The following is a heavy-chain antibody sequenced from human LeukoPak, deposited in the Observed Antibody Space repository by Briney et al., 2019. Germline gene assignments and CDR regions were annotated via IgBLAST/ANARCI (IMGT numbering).Heavy chain of an antibody. CDR1: GFTFSSSD. V-gene: IGHV3-23*01. CDR2: IIGSGVTT. D-gene: IGHD1-20*01. CDR3: AKEGKTHNWKYFKAKPVY. Sequence: GGSLRHSCAPSGFTFSSSDMCWVRQALGGGPGWVSRIIGSGVTTYYADSVKGRFTMSKDNSKNTLYLQMNSLRAEDTAVYYCAKEGKTHNWKYFKAKPVYWGQGTLVTVSS. J-gene: IGHJ4*02.